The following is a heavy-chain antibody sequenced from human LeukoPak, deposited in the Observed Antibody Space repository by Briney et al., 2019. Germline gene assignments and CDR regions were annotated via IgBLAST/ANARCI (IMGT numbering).Heavy chain of an antibody. CDR3: ANTYALGNYYKGGFDP. V-gene: IGHV1-69*06. J-gene: IGHJ5*02. CDR2: IIPIFGTA. CDR1: GGTFSGYA. Sequence: ASVKVSCKASGGTFSGYAISWVRQAPGQRLEWMGGIIPIFGTANYAQKFQGRVTITADKSTSTAYMELSSLRSEDTAVYYCANTYALGNYYKGGFDPWGQGTLVTVSS. D-gene: IGHD3-10*01.